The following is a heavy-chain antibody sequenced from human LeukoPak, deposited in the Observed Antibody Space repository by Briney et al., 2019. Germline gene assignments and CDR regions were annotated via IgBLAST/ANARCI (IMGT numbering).Heavy chain of an antibody. CDR2: FDPEDGET. V-gene: IGHV1-24*01. D-gene: IGHD6-19*01. CDR3: ATVRLYSSGWYWAYYFDY. CDR1: GYTLTELS. Sequence: ASVKVSCKVSGYTLTELSMHWVRQAPGKGLEWMGGFDPEDGETIYTQKLQGRVTMTEDTSTDTAYMELSSLRSEDTAVYYCATVRLYSSGWYWAYYFDYWGQGTLVTVSS. J-gene: IGHJ4*02.